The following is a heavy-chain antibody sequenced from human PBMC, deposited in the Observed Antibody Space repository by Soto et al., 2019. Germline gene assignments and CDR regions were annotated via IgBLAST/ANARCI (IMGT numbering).Heavy chain of an antibody. J-gene: IGHJ5*02. CDR3: ARDQKRRYNPGSVNWFDP. D-gene: IGHD1-20*01. V-gene: IGHV4-61*01. CDR2: IYYSGTT. Sequence: TSETLSLTCTVSGDSVRSASYYWCWIRQPPGKGLEWIGYIYYSGTTKYNPSLESRVTISADTSKNQLSLNLNSVTAADTSVYYCARDQKRRYNPGSVNWFDPWGQGTLVTVSS. CDR1: GDSVRSASYY.